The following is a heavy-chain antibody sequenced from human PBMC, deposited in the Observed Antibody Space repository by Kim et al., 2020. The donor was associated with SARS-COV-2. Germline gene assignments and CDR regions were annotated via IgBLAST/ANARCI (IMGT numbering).Heavy chain of an antibody. V-gene: IGHV1-3*01. J-gene: IGHJ4*02. CDR3: ARDGIHNPPYDY. D-gene: IGHD1-1*01. Sequence: KYSQKFQGRVTITRDTSASTAYMELSSLRSEDTAVYYCARDGIHNPPYDYWGQGTLVTVSS.